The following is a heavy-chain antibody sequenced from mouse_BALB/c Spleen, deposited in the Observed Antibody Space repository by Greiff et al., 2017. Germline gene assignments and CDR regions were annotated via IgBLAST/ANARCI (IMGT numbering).Heavy chain of an antibody. V-gene: IGHV5-12-1*01. D-gene: IGHD3-2*02. CDR2: ISSCGST. CDR1: GFTFSSYA. J-gene: IGHJ2*01. Sequence: EVQVVESGGGLVKPGGSLKLSCAASGFTFSSYAMSWVRQTPEKRLEWVASISSCGSTYYPDTVKGRFTISRDNAKNTLYLQMSSLKSEDTAMYYCARQNPSQDYWGQGTTLTVSS. CDR3: ARQNPSQDY.